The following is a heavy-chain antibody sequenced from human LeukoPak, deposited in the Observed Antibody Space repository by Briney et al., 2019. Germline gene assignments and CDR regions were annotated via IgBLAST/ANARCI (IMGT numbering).Heavy chain of an antibody. CDR1: GGAIRSHAYY. D-gene: IGHD3-10*01. J-gene: IGHJ4*02. CDR3: ASDTALDNSHYRGARFDY. Sequence: SETLSLTCSVSGGAIRSHAYYWGWIRQPPGKGPEWLGSIYYSGSTYYNPSLDSRVVISVDTSRNEFSLSLTSVTAADTAVYYCASDTALDNSHYRGARFDYWGQGNLVTVSS. CDR2: IYYSGST. V-gene: IGHV4-39*07.